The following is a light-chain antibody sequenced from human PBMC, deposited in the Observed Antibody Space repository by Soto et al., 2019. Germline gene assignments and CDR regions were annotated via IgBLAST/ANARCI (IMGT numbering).Light chain of an antibody. Sequence: EIVLTQSPGTLSLSPGERATLSCRASQSVSSSYLAWYQQKPGQAPRLLIYDASSRATGISDRFSGSGSGTDFTLTISRMVPDEFAVYYCQQYGSSPPWTFGQGTKVEIK. CDR3: QQYGSSPPWT. V-gene: IGKV3-20*01. CDR1: QSVSSSY. J-gene: IGKJ1*01. CDR2: DAS.